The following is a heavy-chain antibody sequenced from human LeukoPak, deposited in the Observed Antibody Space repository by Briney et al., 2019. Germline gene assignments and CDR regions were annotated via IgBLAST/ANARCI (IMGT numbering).Heavy chain of an antibody. V-gene: IGHV3-30*02. J-gene: IGHJ4*02. CDR1: GFTFSSYG. Sequence: GSLRLSCAASGFTFSSYGMHWVRQAPGKGLEWVAFIRYDGSNKYYADSVKGRFTISRDNSKNTLYLQMNSLRAEDAAVYFCAKAPVTSCRGAYCYPFDSWGQGTLVTVSS. D-gene: IGHD2-21*01. CDR2: IRYDGSNK. CDR3: AKAPVTSCRGAYCYPFDS.